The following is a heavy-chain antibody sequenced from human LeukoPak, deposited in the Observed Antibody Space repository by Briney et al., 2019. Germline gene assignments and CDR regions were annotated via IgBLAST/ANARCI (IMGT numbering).Heavy chain of an antibody. V-gene: IGHV4-38-2*02. Sequence: PLETLSLTCTVSGYSVSGIYYWGWIRQPPGKGLEWIGNIYHSGRTYYNPSLKSRVTLSVDTSKNQFSQKLSSVTATDTAVYYCARVRSMNHANEGYYYTDVWGKGTTVTVSS. CDR3: ARVRSMNHANEGYYYTDV. J-gene: IGHJ6*03. CDR2: IYHSGRT. D-gene: IGHD1-14*01. CDR1: GYSVSGIYY.